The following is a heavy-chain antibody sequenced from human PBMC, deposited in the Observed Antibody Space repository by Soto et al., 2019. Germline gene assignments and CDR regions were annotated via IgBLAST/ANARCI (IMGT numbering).Heavy chain of an antibody. CDR3: ARAGYCGPDCYYYFDY. CDR1: GFTFGSYW. V-gene: IGHV3-7*01. CDR2: IKPDGSAT. D-gene: IGHD2-21*02. Sequence: EVQLVESGGGLVQPGGSLRLSCAVSGFTFGSYWMNWVRLIPGKGLEWVAYIKPDGSATYYVDSVKGRFTISRDNAKNSLYLQMNSLRVEDTSVYYCARAGYCGPDCYYYFDYWGQGTLVTVSS. J-gene: IGHJ4*02.